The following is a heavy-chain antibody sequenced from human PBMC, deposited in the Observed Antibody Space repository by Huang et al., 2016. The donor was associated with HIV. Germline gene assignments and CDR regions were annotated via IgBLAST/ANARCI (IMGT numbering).Heavy chain of an antibody. CDR2: ISSSSTI. V-gene: IGHV3-48*01. Sequence: EVQLVESGGGLVQPGGSLRLSCAASGFTFSSYSMNWVRQAPGKGLEWVSYISSSSTIYYADSLKGRFTIARDNAKNSLYLQMNSLRAEDTAVYYCAKDYYDSSGYHSAFDYWGQGTLVTVSS. CDR1: GFTFSSYS. CDR3: AKDYYDSSGYHSAFDY. J-gene: IGHJ4*02. D-gene: IGHD3-22*01.